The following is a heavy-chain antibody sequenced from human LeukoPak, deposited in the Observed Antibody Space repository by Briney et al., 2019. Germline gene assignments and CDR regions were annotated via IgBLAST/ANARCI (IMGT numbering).Heavy chain of an antibody. CDR1: GFTFSSYA. CDR2: ISYDGSNK. D-gene: IGHD4-17*01. J-gene: IGHJ4*02. Sequence: PGRSLRLSCAASGFTFSSYAMHWVRQAPGMGLEWVAVISYDGSNKYYADSVKGRFTISRDNSKNTLYLQMNSLRAEDTAVYYCASDSTVTTLDYWGQGTLVTVSS. CDR3: ASDSTVTTLDY. V-gene: IGHV3-30-3*01.